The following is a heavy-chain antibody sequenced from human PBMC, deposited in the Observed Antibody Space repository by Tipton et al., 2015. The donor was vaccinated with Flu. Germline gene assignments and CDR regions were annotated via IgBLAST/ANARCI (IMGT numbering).Heavy chain of an antibody. Sequence: TLSLTCTVSGGSISSSSYYWGWIRQPPGKGLEWIGEINHSGSTNYNPSLKSRVTISVDTSKNQFSLKLSSVTAADTAVYYCARGRRPPYAFDIWGQGTMVTVSS. CDR3: ARGRRPPYAFDI. V-gene: IGHV4-39*07. CDR2: INHSGST. CDR1: GGSISSSSYY. J-gene: IGHJ3*02.